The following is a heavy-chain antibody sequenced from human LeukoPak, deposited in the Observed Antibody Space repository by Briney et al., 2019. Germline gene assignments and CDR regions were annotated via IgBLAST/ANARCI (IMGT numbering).Heavy chain of an antibody. CDR3: ARIYSYGSDY. J-gene: IGHJ4*02. Sequence: GGSLRLSCAASGFTFSSYSMNWVRQAPGKGLEWVSYISSSGSTIYYADSVKGRFTISRDNAKNSLYLQMNSLRAEDTAVYYCARIYSYGSDYWGQGTLVTVSS. D-gene: IGHD5-18*01. CDR2: ISSSGSTI. V-gene: IGHV3-48*04. CDR1: GFTFSSYS.